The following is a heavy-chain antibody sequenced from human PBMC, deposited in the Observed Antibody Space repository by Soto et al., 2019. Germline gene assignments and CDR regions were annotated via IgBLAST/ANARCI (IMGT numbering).Heavy chain of an antibody. CDR2: IKGDGSDT. CDR1: GFTLSNYW. CDR3: ARDYYGSGNH. J-gene: IGHJ5*02. D-gene: IGHD3-10*01. V-gene: IGHV3-74*01. Sequence: EVQLVESGGGLVQPGGSLRLSCAASGFTLSNYWMHWVRQAPGKGLVWLSRIKGDGSDTDYADSVKGRFTISRDNAKNTLYLQMNRLRVEDTALYYCARDYYGSGNHWGQGTQVTVSS.